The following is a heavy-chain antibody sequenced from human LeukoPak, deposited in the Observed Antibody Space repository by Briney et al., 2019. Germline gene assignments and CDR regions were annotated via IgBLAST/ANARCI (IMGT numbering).Heavy chain of an antibody. CDR3: ARAPTSYTSGSFSKYYFEY. J-gene: IGHJ4*02. CDR2: ISAYNGNT. Sequence: ASVKVSCKASGYTFTSYGISWVRQAPGQGLEWMGWISAYNGNTNYAQKLQGRVTMTTDTSTSTAYMELRSLRSDDAAVYYCARAPTSYTSGSFSKYYFEYWGQGTLVTVSS. D-gene: IGHD3-10*01. CDR1: GYTFTSYG. V-gene: IGHV1-18*01.